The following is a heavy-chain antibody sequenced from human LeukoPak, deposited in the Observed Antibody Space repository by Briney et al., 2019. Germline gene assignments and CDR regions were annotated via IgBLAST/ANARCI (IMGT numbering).Heavy chain of an antibody. D-gene: IGHD3-16*02. Sequence: ASVKVSCKASGYTFTSYDINWVRQATGQGLEWMGWMNPNSGNTGYAQKFQGRVTITRNNSISTAYMELSSLRSEDTAVYYCSRVNYDYVWESYRPFDYWGQGTLVTVSS. CDR2: MNPNSGNT. CDR3: SRVNYDYVWESYRPFDY. J-gene: IGHJ4*02. CDR1: GYTFTSYD. V-gene: IGHV1-8*03.